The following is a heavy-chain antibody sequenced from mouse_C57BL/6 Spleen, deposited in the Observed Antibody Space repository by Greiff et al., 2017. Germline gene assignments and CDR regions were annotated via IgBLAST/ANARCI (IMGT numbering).Heavy chain of an antibody. Sequence: EVQLQESGPELVKPGASVKISCKASGYSFTGYYMNWVKQSPEKSLEWIGEINPSTGGTTYNQKFKAKATLTVDKSSSTAYMQLKSLTSEDSAVYYCARSGGNRYFDVWGTGTTVTVSS. CDR2: INPSTGGT. CDR1: GYSFTGYY. D-gene: IGHD2-1*01. V-gene: IGHV1-42*01. J-gene: IGHJ1*03. CDR3: ARSGGNRYFDV.